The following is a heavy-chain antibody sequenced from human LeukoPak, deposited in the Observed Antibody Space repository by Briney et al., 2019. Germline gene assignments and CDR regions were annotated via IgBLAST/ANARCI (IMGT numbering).Heavy chain of an antibody. CDR2: IYYSGST. Sequence: SETLSLTCTVSGGSISSYYWSWIRQPPGKGLEWIGYIYYSGSTNYNPSLKSRVSISVDTSKNQVSLKLSSVTAADTAVYYCARQSTIAARRAIDYWGQGTLVTVSS. J-gene: IGHJ4*02. D-gene: IGHD6-6*01. CDR3: ARQSTIAARRAIDY. CDR1: GGSISSYY. V-gene: IGHV4-59*08.